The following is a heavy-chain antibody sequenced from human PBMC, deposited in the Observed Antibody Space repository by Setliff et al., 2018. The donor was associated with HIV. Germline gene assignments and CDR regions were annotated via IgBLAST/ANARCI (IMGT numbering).Heavy chain of an antibody. CDR2: IYYSGST. V-gene: IGHV4-59*08. J-gene: IGHJ3*02. CDR1: GGSISSYY. D-gene: IGHD1-26*01. Sequence: SETLSLTCTVSGGSISSYYWSWIRQPPGKGLEWIGYIYYSGSTNYNPSLKSRVTISVDTSENQFSLKMNSVTAADTAVYYCARRTSPPSGLYSAYGPIEAFDIWGQGTMVTVSS. CDR3: ARRTSPPSGLYSAYGPIEAFDI.